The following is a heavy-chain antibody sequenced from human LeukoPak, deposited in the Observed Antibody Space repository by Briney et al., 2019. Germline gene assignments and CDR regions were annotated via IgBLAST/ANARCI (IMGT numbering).Heavy chain of an antibody. Sequence: PGGSLRLSCAASGFTFSSYWMSWVRQPPGKGLEWVANIKQDGNEKYYVDSVKSRFTISRDNAKNSLYLQMNSLRAEDTAVYYCAKDQAREVIVPEPNWFDPWGQGTLVTVSS. CDR1: GFTFSSYW. D-gene: IGHD2-2*01. V-gene: IGHV3-7*01. CDR3: AKDQAREVIVPEPNWFDP. J-gene: IGHJ5*02. CDR2: IKQDGNEK.